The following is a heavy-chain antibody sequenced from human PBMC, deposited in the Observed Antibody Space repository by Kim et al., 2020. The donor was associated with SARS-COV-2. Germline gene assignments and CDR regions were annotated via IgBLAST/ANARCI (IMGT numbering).Heavy chain of an antibody. V-gene: IGHV4-39*01. CDR2: IYYSGST. D-gene: IGHD1-26*01. CDR3: ARSWGGELDYFDY. J-gene: IGHJ4*02. Sequence: SETLSLTCTVSGGSISSSSYYWGWIRQPPGKGLEWIGSIYYSGSTYYNPSLKSRVTISVDTSKNQFSLKLSSVTAADTAVYYCARSWGGELDYFDYWGQGTLVTVSS. CDR1: GGSISSSSYY.